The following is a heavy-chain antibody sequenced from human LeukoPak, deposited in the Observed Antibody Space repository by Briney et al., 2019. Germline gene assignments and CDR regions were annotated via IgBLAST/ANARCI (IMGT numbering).Heavy chain of an antibody. Sequence: GEPLKISCKSSGYTFSNYWIGWVRQMPGKGLEGMGIIYPGDSDTRYSPSFEGQVSISADKSISTAYLQWSSLKASDTAMYYCARVPYSISSMDYWGQGTLVTVSS. D-gene: IGHD6-6*01. J-gene: IGHJ4*02. CDR3: ARVPYSISSMDY. CDR2: IYPGDSDT. CDR1: GYTFSNYW. V-gene: IGHV5-51*01.